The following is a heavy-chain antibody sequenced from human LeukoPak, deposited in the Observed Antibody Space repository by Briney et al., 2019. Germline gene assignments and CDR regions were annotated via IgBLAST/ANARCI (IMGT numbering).Heavy chain of an antibody. CDR3: ARSLDNYSYDSSAILYY. CDR2: IYDSGRT. Sequence: SETLSLTCTVSAGSISSDYWTWIRQPPGKGLEWIGYIYDSGRTNYNPSLKSRVTISVDTSKNQFSLKLRSVTAADTAVYYCARSLDNYSYDSSAILYYWGQGTLVTVSS. V-gene: IGHV4-59*01. J-gene: IGHJ4*02. CDR1: AGSISSDY. D-gene: IGHD3-22*01.